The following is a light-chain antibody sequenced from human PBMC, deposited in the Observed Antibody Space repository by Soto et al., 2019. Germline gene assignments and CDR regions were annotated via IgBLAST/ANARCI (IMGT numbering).Light chain of an antibody. CDR1: QSVYRS. Sequence: EIVLTQSPATLSLSPGERAALSCRARQSVYRSLAWYPQKPGQAPRLLIYDASNRATGVPARFSGSGSGTDFTLTISSLEPEDSAVYYCQQYNNWPRTFGQGTKVDI. V-gene: IGKV3-11*01. CDR2: DAS. J-gene: IGKJ1*01. CDR3: QQYNNWPRT.